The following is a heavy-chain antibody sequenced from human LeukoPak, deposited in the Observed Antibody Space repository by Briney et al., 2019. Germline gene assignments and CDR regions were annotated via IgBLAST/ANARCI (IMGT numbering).Heavy chain of an antibody. D-gene: IGHD7-27*01. CDR2: INPDGTVP. Sequence: GGSLRLSCAASGFTFNVLWLTWVRQAPGKGLEWVANINPDGTVPSYVDSVKGRFTISRDNANNSLYLQTNSLRPEDTALYYCVKGNWGDYWGQGALVTVSS. CDR1: GFTFNVLW. J-gene: IGHJ4*02. V-gene: IGHV3-7*01. CDR3: VKGNWGDY.